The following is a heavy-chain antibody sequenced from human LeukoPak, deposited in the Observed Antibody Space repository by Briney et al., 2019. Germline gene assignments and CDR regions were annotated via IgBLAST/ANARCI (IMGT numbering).Heavy chain of an antibody. CDR2: INHSGST. D-gene: IGHD3-22*01. CDR3: ARDRGSITMIVDTS. CDR1: GGSFSGYY. J-gene: IGHJ4*02. Sequence: SETLSLTCAVYGGSFSGYYWSWIRQPPGKGLEWIGEINHSGSTNYNPSLKSRVTISVDTSKNQFSLKLSSVTAADTAVYFCARDRGSITMIVDTSWGQGTLVTVSS. V-gene: IGHV4-34*01.